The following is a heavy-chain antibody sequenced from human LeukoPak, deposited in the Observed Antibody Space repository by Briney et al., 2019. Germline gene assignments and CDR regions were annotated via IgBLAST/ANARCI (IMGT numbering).Heavy chain of an antibody. D-gene: IGHD6-13*01. CDR2: ISAYNGNT. J-gene: IGHJ4*02. CDR3: ARDQRRYSSSWYGDCGY. Sequence: ASVKVSCKASGYTFTSYGISWVRQAPGQGLEWMGWISAYNGNTNYAQKLQGRVTMTTDTSTSTAYMELRSLRSDDTAVYYCARDQRRYSSSWYGDCGYWGQGTLVTVPS. CDR1: GYTFTSYG. V-gene: IGHV1-18*04.